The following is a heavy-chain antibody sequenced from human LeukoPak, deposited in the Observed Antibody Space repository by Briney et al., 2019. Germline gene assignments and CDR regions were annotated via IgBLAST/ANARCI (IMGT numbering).Heavy chain of an antibody. CDR3: ARWIQLRQDTDAFDI. V-gene: IGHV4-4*02. D-gene: IGHD5-18*01. J-gene: IGHJ3*02. CDR1: GGSISSSNW. CDR2: IYHSGST. Sequence: PSGTLSLTCAVSGGSISSSNWWSWVRQPPGKGLEWIGEIYHSGSTNYNPSLKSRVTISVDKSKNQFSLKLSSVTAADTAVYYCARWIQLRQDTDAFDIWGQGTMVTVSS.